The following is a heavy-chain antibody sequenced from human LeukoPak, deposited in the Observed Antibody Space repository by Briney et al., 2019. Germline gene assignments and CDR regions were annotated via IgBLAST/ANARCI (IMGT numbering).Heavy chain of an antibody. CDR1: GYSISSGYY. J-gene: IGHJ5*02. Sequence: PSETLSLTCAVSGYSISSGYYWGWIRQPPGKGLEWIGSIYHSGSTYYNPSLKSRVTISVDTSKNQFSLKLSSVTAADTAVYYCARQTARLGAWNWFDPWGQGTLVTVTS. CDR2: IYHSGST. CDR3: ARQTARLGAWNWFDP. V-gene: IGHV4-38-2*01. D-gene: IGHD3-9*01.